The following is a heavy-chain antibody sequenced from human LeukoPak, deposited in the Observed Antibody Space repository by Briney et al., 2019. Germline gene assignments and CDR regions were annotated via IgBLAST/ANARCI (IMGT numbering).Heavy chain of an antibody. V-gene: IGHV1-2*02. D-gene: IGHD5-12*01. CDR1: GYTFTGYY. CDR3: ARGAIVATMLGDY. CDR2: INPNSGGT. Sequence: ASVKVSCKASGYTFTGYYMHWVRQAPGQGLEWMGWINPNSGGTNYAQKFQGRVTMTRDTSISTAYMELSRLRSDDTAVYYCARGAIVATMLGDYWGQGTLVTVSS. J-gene: IGHJ4*02.